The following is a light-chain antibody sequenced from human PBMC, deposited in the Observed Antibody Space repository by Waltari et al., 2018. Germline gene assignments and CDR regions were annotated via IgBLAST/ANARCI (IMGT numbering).Light chain of an antibody. CDR2: DAS. Sequence: DIQLTQSPSSLSASVGDRVTITSQGSQGISNYLNWYQQKPGKAPKLLIFDASNLMTGVPPRFSGGGFGTDFTLTIDHLQPEDIATYYCQNYNILPSFGPGTKVDFK. CDR1: QGISNY. J-gene: IGKJ3*01. V-gene: IGKV1-33*01. CDR3: QNYNILPS.